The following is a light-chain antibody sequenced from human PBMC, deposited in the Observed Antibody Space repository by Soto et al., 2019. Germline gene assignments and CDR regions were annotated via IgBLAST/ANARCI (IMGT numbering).Light chain of an antibody. Sequence: QSALTQPASVSGSPGQSITLSCTGTSSDVGGYHYVSWYQQHPGKAPKLMIYDVSNRPSGVSNRFSGSKSGNTASLTISGLQAEDEADYYCSSYTSSSIVFGGGTKLTVL. V-gene: IGLV2-14*01. CDR2: DVS. CDR3: SSYTSSSIV. CDR1: SSDVGGYHY. J-gene: IGLJ2*01.